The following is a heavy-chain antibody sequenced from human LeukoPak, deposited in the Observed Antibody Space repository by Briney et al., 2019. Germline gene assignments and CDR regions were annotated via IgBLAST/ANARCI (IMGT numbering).Heavy chain of an antibody. CDR2: ISGSGGST. CDR3: AKGMVAGAAAGTPPSDY. Sequence: GGSLRLSCAASGFTFSSYAMSWVRQAPGKGLEWVSAISGSGGSTYYADSVKGRFTISRDNSKNTLYLQMNSLRAEDTAVYYCAKGMVAGAAAGTPPSDYWGQGTLVTVSS. J-gene: IGHJ4*02. D-gene: IGHD6-13*01. CDR1: GFTFSSYA. V-gene: IGHV3-23*01.